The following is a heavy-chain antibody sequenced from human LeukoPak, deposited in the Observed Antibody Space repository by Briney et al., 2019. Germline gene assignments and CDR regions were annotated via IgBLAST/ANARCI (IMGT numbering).Heavy chain of an antibody. Sequence: SETLSLTCAVYGGSSSNYYWSWIRQPPGKGLEWIGEINHSGSTTYNPSLKSRVTMSVDTSKNQFSLKLTSVTAADTAVYYCATSQSTSWYYWGQGTLVTVSS. CDR3: ATSQSTSWYY. CDR1: GGSSSNYY. V-gene: IGHV4-34*01. D-gene: IGHD6-13*01. J-gene: IGHJ4*02. CDR2: INHSGST.